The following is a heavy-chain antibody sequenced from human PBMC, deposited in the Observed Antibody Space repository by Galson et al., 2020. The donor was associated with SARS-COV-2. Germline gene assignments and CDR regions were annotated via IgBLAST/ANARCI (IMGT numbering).Heavy chain of an antibody. D-gene: IGHD1-26*01. V-gene: IGHV3-23*01. Sequence: GESLKISCAASGFTFSSYAMSWVRQAPGKGLEWVSAISSNGARTHYADSVKGRFTISRDNSKSTLYLQMTSLRAEDTALYYCAKEEKNREAVAFDIWGQGTMVTVSS. CDR2: ISSNGART. CDR3: AKEEKNREAVAFDI. J-gene: IGHJ3*02. CDR1: GFTFSSYA.